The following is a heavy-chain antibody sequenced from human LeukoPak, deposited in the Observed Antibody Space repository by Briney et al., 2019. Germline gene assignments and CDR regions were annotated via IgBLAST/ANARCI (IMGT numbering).Heavy chain of an antibody. V-gene: IGHV3-48*02. J-gene: IGHJ6*02. Sequence: GGSLRLSCAASGFTFSSYSMNWVRQAPGKGLEWVSYISSSSSTIYYAGSVRGRFTISRDNAKNSLYLQMNSLRDEDMAVYYCARDGGPCSGGSCYPPYYYGMDVWGQGTTVTVSS. D-gene: IGHD2-15*01. CDR1: GFTFSSYS. CDR2: ISSSSSTI. CDR3: ARDGGPCSGGSCYPPYYYGMDV.